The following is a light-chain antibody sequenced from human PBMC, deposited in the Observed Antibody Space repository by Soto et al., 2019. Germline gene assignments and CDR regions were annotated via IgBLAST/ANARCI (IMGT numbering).Light chain of an antibody. CDR3: HQYGTFPIT. CDR2: GAS. V-gene: IGKV3-20*01. J-gene: IGKJ5*01. CDR1: QSVTSNY. Sequence: EIVLTQSPGTLSLSPGERATLSCRASQSVTSNYLAWYQQKPGQATRLLISGASSRAAGISDKFSGSGSGTDFTLTISRLEPEDFAVYLCHQYGTFPITFGQGTRLEIK.